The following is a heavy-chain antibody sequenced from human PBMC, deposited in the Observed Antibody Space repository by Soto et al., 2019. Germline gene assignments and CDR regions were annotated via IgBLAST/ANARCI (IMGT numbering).Heavy chain of an antibody. CDR3: AKGWDSSGYYLDAFDI. J-gene: IGHJ3*02. CDR1: GFTFSSYA. D-gene: IGHD3-22*01. V-gene: IGHV3-23*01. Sequence: EVQLLESGGGLVQPGGSLRLSCAASGFTFSSYAMSWVRQAPGKGLEWVSAISGSGGSTYYADSVKGRFTISRDNSKNTLYLEMNSLGAEDTAVYYCAKGWDSSGYYLDAFDILGQGTMVTVSS. CDR2: ISGSGGST.